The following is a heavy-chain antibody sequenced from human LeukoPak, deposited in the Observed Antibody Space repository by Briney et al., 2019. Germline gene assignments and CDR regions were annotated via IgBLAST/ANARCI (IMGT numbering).Heavy chain of an antibody. CDR1: GFTFSSYA. V-gene: IGHV3-23*01. Sequence: GGSLRLSCAASGFTFSSYAMGWVRQAPGKGLEWVSAISGSGGSTYYADSVKGRFTISRDNSKNTLYLQMNSLRAEDTAVYYCAKTREYYYDSSGSALFYWGQGTLVTVSS. J-gene: IGHJ4*02. CDR2: ISGSGGST. D-gene: IGHD3-22*01. CDR3: AKTREYYYDSSGSALFY.